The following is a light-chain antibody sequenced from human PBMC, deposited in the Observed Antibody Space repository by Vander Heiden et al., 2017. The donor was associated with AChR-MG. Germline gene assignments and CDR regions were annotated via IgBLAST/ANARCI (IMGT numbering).Light chain of an antibody. CDR1: QDISNY. J-gene: IGKJ4*01. CDR2: DAS. Sequence: DIQMTQSPSSLSASVGDRVTITCQASQDISNYLNWYQQKPGKAPKLLIYDASNLETGVPSRFSGSGSGTDFTFTISSLQPEDIATHYCQQYDNLTTFGGGTKVEIK. V-gene: IGKV1-33*01. CDR3: QQYDNLTT.